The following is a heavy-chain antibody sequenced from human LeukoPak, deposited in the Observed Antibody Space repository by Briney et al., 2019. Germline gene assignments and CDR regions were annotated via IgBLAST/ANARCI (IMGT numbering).Heavy chain of an antibody. CDR1: GDTFNNNA. J-gene: IGHJ4*02. D-gene: IGHD3-22*01. CDR3: ARDTNMILLDY. Sequence: SVKVSCKASGDTFNNNAINWVRQAPGQGLEWMGSIIPIFGTPNYAQKFEGRLTITADRSTTTAYMELSSLRAEDTAVYYCARDTNMILLDYWGQGTQITVSS. CDR2: IIPIFGTP. V-gene: IGHV1-69*06.